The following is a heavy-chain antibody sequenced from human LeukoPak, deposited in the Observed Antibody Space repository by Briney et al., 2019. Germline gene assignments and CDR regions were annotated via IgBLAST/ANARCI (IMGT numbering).Heavy chain of an antibody. V-gene: IGHV3-9*01. CDR2: ISWNSGSK. Sequence: GGSLRLSCAASGFTFDDYAMHWVRQAPGKGLEWVSGISWNSGSKGYADSVKGRFTISRDNAKNSLYLQMNSLRAEDTAMYYCAREEQLVGFFDYWGQGTLVTVSS. CDR1: GFTFDDYA. D-gene: IGHD6-13*01. CDR3: AREEQLVGFFDY. J-gene: IGHJ4*02.